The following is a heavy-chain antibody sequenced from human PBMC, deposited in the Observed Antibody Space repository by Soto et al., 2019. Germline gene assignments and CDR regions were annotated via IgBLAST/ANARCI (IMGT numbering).Heavy chain of an antibody. CDR2: IYYSGST. Sequence: PSETLSLTCTVSGASISSGDYYWTWIRQPPGKGLEWIGSIYYSGSTYYNPSLKSRVTISVDTSNNQFSLNLSSVTAADTAVYYCARVFSDSSSFFDPWGQGTLVT. CDR3: ARVFSDSSSFFDP. CDR1: GASISSGDYY. J-gene: IGHJ5*02. V-gene: IGHV4-30-4*01. D-gene: IGHD6-13*01.